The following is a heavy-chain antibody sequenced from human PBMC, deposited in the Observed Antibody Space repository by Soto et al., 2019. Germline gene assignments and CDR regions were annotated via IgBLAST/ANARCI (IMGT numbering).Heavy chain of an antibody. CDR2: INHSGST. CDR1: GGSFSGYY. V-gene: IGHV4-34*01. Sequence: SETLSLTCAVYGGSFSGYYWSWLRQPPGKGLEWIGEINHSGSTNYNPSLKSRVTISVDTSKNQFSLKLSSVTAADTAVYYCARGLCRYCSGGSRTCCGWFDPWGQGTLVTVS. D-gene: IGHD2-15*01. CDR3: ARGLCRYCSGGSRTCCGWFDP. J-gene: IGHJ5*02.